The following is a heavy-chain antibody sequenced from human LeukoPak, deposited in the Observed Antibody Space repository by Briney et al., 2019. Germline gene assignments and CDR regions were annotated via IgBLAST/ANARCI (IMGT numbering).Heavy chain of an antibody. CDR3: ARAEKQLALDAFDI. D-gene: IGHD1-1*01. CDR2: INTSGGT. Sequence: KSSETLSLTCTVSGASISSYYWSWIRQSAGKGLEWIGRINTSGGTNYNPSLKSRVTMSLDTSKNQFSLKLRSVTAADTAVYYCARAEKQLALDAFDIWGQGTMVTVSS. J-gene: IGHJ3*02. CDR1: GASISSYY. V-gene: IGHV4-4*07.